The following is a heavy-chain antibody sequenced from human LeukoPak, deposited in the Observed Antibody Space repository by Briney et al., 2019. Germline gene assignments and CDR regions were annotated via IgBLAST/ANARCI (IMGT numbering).Heavy chain of an antibody. CDR3: ARQDSSGRDY. Sequence: ASETLSLTCTVSGGSISSSRYYWGWISQSTRKGLEWIGSVYYSGRTYYNPSLKSRVTISGDTSKNQFSLRLGSVTAADTAVYYCARQDSSGRDYWGQGTLVTVSS. D-gene: IGHD4-11*01. J-gene: IGHJ4*02. CDR2: VYYSGRT. CDR1: GGSISSSRYY. V-gene: IGHV4-39*01.